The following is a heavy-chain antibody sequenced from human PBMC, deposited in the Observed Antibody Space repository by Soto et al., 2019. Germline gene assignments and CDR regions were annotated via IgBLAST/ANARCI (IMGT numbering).Heavy chain of an antibody. CDR1: GDSISSNNYY. J-gene: IGHJ4*02. Sequence: PSETLSLTCTVSGDSISSNNYYWSWIRQHPGKGLEWIGYIYHSGSTYYNPSLKSRVTISVDRSKNQFSLNLSSVTAADTAVYYCARGMTTVTTYDYWGQGTLVTVSS. D-gene: IGHD4-4*01. CDR2: IYHSGST. V-gene: IGHV4-30-2*01. CDR3: ARGMTTVTTYDY.